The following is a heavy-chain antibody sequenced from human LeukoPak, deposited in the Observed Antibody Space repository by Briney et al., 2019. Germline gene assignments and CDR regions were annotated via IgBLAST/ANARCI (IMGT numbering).Heavy chain of an antibody. V-gene: IGHV4-34*01. CDR3: ARGRIAATLRY. D-gene: IGHD2-15*01. CDR1: GGSISGYY. J-gene: IGHJ4*02. CDR2: INHSGST. Sequence: SETLSLTCTVSGGSISGYYWSWIRQPPGKGLEWIGEINHSGSTNYNPSLKSRVTISVDTSKNQFSLKLSSVTAADTAVYYCARGRIAATLRYWGQGTLVTVSS.